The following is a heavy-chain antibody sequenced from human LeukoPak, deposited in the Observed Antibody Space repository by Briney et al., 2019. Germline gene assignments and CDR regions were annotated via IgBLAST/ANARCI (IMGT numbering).Heavy chain of an antibody. D-gene: IGHD6-19*01. CDR3: EKKAWEVAGRGIDY. J-gene: IGHJ4*02. CDR2: ITWKSGSI. CDR1: GFTFDDYA. Sequence: GGSLRLSCAASGFTFDDYAMHWVRQAPGKGLEWVSGITWKSGSIGYADSVKGRFTISRDNAKKSLYLQMNSLRDEDTALYYCEKKAWEVAGRGIDYGGRGPRVTVPS. V-gene: IGHV3-9*01.